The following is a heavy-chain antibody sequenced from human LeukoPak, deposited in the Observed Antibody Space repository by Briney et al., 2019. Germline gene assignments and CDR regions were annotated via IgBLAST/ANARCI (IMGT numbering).Heavy chain of an antibody. J-gene: IGHJ6*02. CDR1: GYTFTSYD. CDR2: MNPNSGNT. Sequence: ASVKVSCKASGYTFTSYDFNWVRQATGQGLEWMGWMNPNSGNTGYAQKFQGRVTMTRNTSISTAYMELSSLRSEDTAVYYCARDGTMVRGVNYYYYYGMDVWGQGTTVTVSS. D-gene: IGHD3-10*01. CDR3: ARDGTMVRGVNYYYYYGMDV. V-gene: IGHV1-8*01.